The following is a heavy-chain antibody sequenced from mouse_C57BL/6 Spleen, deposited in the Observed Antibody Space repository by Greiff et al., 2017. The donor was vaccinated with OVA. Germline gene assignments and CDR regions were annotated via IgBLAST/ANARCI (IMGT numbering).Heavy chain of an antibody. V-gene: IGHV1-72*01. CDR2: IDPNSGGT. D-gene: IGHD2-2*01. J-gene: IGHJ4*01. Sequence: QVQLKQPGAELVKPGASVKLSCKASGYTFTSYWMHWVKQRPGRGLEWIGRIDPNSGGTKYNEKFKSKATLTVDKPSSTAYMQLSSLTSEDSAVYYCARGALYGYDDGYAMDYWGQGTSVTVSS. CDR3: ARGALYGYDDGYAMDY. CDR1: GYTFTSYW.